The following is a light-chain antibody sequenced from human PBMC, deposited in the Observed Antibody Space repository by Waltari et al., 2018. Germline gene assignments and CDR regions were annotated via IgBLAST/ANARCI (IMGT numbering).Light chain of an antibody. Sequence: DIQMTQSPSSLSASAGDRVTITCRASQGITTYLNWYQQKPGKAPKRLIYAASSLESGVPSRFSGSASGTDFTLTISSLQPEDFATYYCLQYDTTPWTFGQGTKVEIK. V-gene: IGKV1-17*01. CDR3: LQYDTTPWT. J-gene: IGKJ1*01. CDR1: QGITTY. CDR2: AAS.